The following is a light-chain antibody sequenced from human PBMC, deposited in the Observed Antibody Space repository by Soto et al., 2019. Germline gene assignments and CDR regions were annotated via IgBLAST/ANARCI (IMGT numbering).Light chain of an antibody. CDR2: GAF. Sequence: IVITQSPFTVSLSPGERVRLSCRASQSVSSNLAWYQQKPGQAPSLLIYGAFTRATGISARFSGTGSGTEFTLTISSLQSEDLALYYCPQSNDWPRTFGQGTKVDIK. CDR3: PQSNDWPRT. J-gene: IGKJ1*01. V-gene: IGKV3-15*01. CDR1: QSVSSN.